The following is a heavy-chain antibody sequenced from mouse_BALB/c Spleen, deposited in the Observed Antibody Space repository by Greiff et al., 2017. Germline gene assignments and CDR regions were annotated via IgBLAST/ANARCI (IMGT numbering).Heavy chain of an antibody. D-gene: IGHD1-1*02. Sequence: EVQLQQSGTVLARPGASVKMSCKASGYTFTSYWMHWVKQMPGQGLEWIGAIYPGNSDTSYNQKFKGKATLTADKSSSTAYKQLSSLTSENSAVYFCARSGWDYAMDYWGQGTSVTVSS. CDR2: IYPGNSDT. CDR1: GYTFTSYW. CDR3: ARSGWDYAMDY. J-gene: IGHJ4*01. V-gene: IGHV1-5*01.